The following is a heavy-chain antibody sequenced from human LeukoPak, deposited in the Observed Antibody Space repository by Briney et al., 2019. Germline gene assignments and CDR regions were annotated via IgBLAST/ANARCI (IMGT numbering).Heavy chain of an antibody. J-gene: IGHJ4*02. D-gene: IGHD3-16*01. V-gene: IGHV3-48*04. CDR2: ITADSGTI. CDR3: ARDWGPAY. Sequence: GGSLRLSCAVSGFTFSTKSMNWVRQAPGKGLEWVSYITADSGTIYYADSVKGRFTISRDNAKNSLYLQMNSLRAEDTAVYYCARDWGPAYWGQGTLVTVSS. CDR1: GFTFSTKS.